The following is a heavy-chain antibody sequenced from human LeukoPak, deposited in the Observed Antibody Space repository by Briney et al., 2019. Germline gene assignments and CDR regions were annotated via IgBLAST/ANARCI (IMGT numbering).Heavy chain of an antibody. CDR1: GGSITSSSYY. D-gene: IGHD4-17*01. CDR2: VYYSGNT. V-gene: IGHV4-39*07. J-gene: IGHJ3*02. CDR3: TREYGFMTTVFHAFDI. Sequence: SETLSLTCTVSGGSITSSSYYWGWIRQPPGKGLEWIGSVYYSGNTYYNSSLKSRVTISVYTSKNQFSLKLSSVTAADTAIYYCTREYGFMTTVFHAFDIWGQGTMVTVSS.